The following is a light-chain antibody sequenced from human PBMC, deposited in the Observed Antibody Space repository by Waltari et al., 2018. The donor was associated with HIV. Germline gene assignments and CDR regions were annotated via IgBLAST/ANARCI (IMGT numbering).Light chain of an antibody. CDR1: QSVGAS. V-gene: IGKV3-15*01. J-gene: IGKJ2*01. Sequence: EVMLTQSPATLSVSPGETVTLSCRASQSVGASLAWYQHRPGQSPRRLVYGAYTTAPGFPARFRGRGFGTDFTPTISNLQSGDFAVYFCQQYSTWPLYTFGQGTKLEI. CDR2: GAY. CDR3: QQYSTWPLYT.